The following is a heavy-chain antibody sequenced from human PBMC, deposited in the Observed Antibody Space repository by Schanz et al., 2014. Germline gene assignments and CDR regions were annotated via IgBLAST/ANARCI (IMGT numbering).Heavy chain of an antibody. CDR3: ARTASHDVWRGYIPHYAFDL. V-gene: IGHV1-2*02. J-gene: IGHJ3*01. CDR1: GNTLSAYY. CDR2: IDPNSGGT. Sequence: QVQLVQSGAEVKKAGASVKVSCKASGNTLSAYYIHWIRQAPGQGLEWMGWIDPNSGGTNYAQKFQGRVTMTSDTSITTVYMEVNSLTSDDTAVFYCARTASHDVWRGYIPHYAFDLWGQGTVVIVSS. D-gene: IGHD3-3*01.